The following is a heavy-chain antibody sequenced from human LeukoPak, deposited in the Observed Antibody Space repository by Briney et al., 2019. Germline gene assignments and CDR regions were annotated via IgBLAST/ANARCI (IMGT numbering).Heavy chain of an antibody. CDR1: GYTFTSYH. J-gene: IGHJ4*02. V-gene: IGHV1-8*03. Sequence: ASVKVSCKASGYTFTSYHINWVRQAPGQGLEWMGWINPNTDDRGYAQKFQGRLIITSDTSISTAYMELGSPRSEDTAAYFCARTTSFTASGYDYWGQGTLVTVSS. CDR2: INPNTDDR. D-gene: IGHD6-25*01. CDR3: ARTTSFTASGYDY.